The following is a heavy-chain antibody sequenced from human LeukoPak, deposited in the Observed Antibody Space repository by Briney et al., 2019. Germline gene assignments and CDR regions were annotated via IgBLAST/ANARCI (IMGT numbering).Heavy chain of an antibody. CDR1: GGSISSSSYY. J-gene: IGHJ5*02. CDR3: ARHFSEWFQNSRFDP. D-gene: IGHD3-3*01. V-gene: IGHV4-39*01. CDR2: IYYSGST. Sequence: SETLSLTCTVSGGSISSSSYYWGWIRQPPGKGLEWIGSIYYSGSTYYNPSLKSRVTISVDTSKNQFSLKLNSVTAADTAVYYCARHFSEWFQNSRFDPWGQGTLVTVSS.